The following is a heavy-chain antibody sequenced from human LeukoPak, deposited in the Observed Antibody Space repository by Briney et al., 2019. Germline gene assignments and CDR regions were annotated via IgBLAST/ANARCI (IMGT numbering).Heavy chain of an antibody. V-gene: IGHV3-23*01. Sequence: GGSLRLSCAASGFTFSSYAMSWVRQAPGKGLEWVSAISGSGGSTYYADSVKGRFTISRDNSKNTLYLQMNSLRAEDTAVYYCAKFQFNIVVVPAAPFDYWGQGTLVTVSS. CDR3: AKFQFNIVVVPAAPFDY. CDR2: ISGSGGST. D-gene: IGHD2-2*01. CDR1: GFTFSSYA. J-gene: IGHJ4*02.